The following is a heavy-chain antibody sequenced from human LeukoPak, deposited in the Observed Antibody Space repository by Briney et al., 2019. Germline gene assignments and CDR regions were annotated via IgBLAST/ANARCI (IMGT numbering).Heavy chain of an antibody. CDR2: ISSSGSTI. CDR1: GFTFSSYE. D-gene: IGHD6-19*01. CDR3: ARVVAGPKFDS. J-gene: IGHJ4*02. V-gene: IGHV3-48*03. Sequence: TGGSLRLSYAASGFTFSSYEMNWVRQAPGKGLEWVSYISSSGSTIYYADSVKGRFTISRDNGKNSLYLQMNSLRAEDTAVYYCARVVAGPKFDSWGQGTLVTVSS.